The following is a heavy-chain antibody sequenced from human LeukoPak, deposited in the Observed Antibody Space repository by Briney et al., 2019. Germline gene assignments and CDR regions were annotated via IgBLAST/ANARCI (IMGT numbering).Heavy chain of an antibody. CDR1: GGSISSYY. CDR3: ARDAPRGVFGVVILFDY. Sequence: SETLSLTCTVSGGSISSYYWSWIRQPAGKGLEWIGRIYTSGSTNYNPSLKSRVTTSVDTSKNQFSLKLSSVTAADTAVYYCARDAPRGVFGVVILFDYWGQGTLVTVSS. J-gene: IGHJ4*02. D-gene: IGHD3-3*01. CDR2: IYTSGST. V-gene: IGHV4-4*07.